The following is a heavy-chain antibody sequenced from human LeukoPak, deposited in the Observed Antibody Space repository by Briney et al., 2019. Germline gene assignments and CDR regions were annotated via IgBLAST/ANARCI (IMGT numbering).Heavy chain of an antibody. J-gene: IGHJ4*02. Sequence: SETLSLTCTVSGGPISSSSYYWGWIRQPPGEGLEWIGSIYYSGSTYYNPSLKSRVTISVDTSKNQFSLKLSSVTAADTAVYYCATTYSSSWLFDYWGQGTLVTVSS. CDR1: GGPISSSSYY. D-gene: IGHD6-13*01. CDR2: IYYSGST. V-gene: IGHV4-39*01. CDR3: ATTYSSSWLFDY.